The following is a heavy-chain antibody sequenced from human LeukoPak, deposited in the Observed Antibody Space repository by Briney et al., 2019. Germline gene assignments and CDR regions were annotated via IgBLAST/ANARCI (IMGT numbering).Heavy chain of an antibody. Sequence: GSSVKVSCKASGGTFSSYAISWVRQAPGQGLEWMGGIIPIFGTANYAQKFQGRVTITADESTSTAYMELSSLRSEDTAVYYCASVYYDFWSGYYIHYYYMDVWGKGTTVTVSS. D-gene: IGHD3-3*01. V-gene: IGHV1-69*01. CDR2: IIPIFGTA. CDR1: GGTFSSYA. J-gene: IGHJ6*03. CDR3: ASVYYDFWSGYYIHYYYMDV.